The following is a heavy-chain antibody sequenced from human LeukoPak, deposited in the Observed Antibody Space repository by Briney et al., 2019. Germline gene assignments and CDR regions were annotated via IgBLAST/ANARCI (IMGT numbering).Heavy chain of an antibody. Sequence: GGSLRLSCVVSGFSLTMHSMYWVRQAPGKGLEWVTYISDSGDLITYADSVKGRFTISRDNAKNSLYLQMNSLRAEDTAVYYCARESRAGYDYVWESYRYTGLDYWGQGTLVTVSS. V-gene: IGHV3-21*05. CDR2: ISDSGDLI. CDR1: GFSLTMHS. J-gene: IGHJ4*02. D-gene: IGHD3-16*02. CDR3: ARESRAGYDYVWESYRYTGLDY.